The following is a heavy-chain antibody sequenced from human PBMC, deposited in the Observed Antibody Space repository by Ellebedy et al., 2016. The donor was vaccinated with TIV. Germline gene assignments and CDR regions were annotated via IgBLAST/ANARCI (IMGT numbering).Heavy chain of an antibody. CDR1: GFTFSSFA. J-gene: IGHJ4*02. Sequence: GGPLRLSCAASGFTFSSFAMHWVRQAPGKGLEWLSVISSDGSNTYHADSVKGRFTITRDNSKNTLYLQMSRLRTEDTAVYFCAKGSSSGFTYDRVGFEYWGQGALVTVSS. D-gene: IGHD3-22*01. CDR3: AKGSSSGFTYDRVGFEY. V-gene: IGHV3-23*01. CDR2: ISSDGSNT.